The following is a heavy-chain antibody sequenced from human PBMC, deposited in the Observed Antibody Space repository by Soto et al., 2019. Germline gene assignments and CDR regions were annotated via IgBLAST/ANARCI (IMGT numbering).Heavy chain of an antibody. CDR3: VRDNRNWFDP. V-gene: IGHV1-69*12. CDR2: IIPIFGIA. CDR1: GGTFSSYA. J-gene: IGHJ5*02. Sequence: QVQLVQSGAEVKKPGSSVKVSCKASGGTFSSYAITWVRQAPGQGLEWMGGIIPIFGIANYAQKSQGRVTITADESTSTAYMELSSLRSDDTAVYYCVRDNRNWFDPWGQGTLVTVSS.